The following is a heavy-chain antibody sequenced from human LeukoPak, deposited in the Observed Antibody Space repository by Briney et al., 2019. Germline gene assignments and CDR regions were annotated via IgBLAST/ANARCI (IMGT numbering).Heavy chain of an antibody. CDR3: AKDTASSWWYFDL. CDR1: GFTFSSYS. CDR2: ISWDGGST. Sequence: PGGSLRLSCAASGFTFSSYSMNWVRQAPGKGLEWVSLISWDGGSTYYADSVKGRFTISRDNSKNSLYLQMNSLRAEDTAVYYCAKDTASSWWYFDLWGRGTLVTVSS. J-gene: IGHJ2*01. D-gene: IGHD5-18*01. V-gene: IGHV3-43D*03.